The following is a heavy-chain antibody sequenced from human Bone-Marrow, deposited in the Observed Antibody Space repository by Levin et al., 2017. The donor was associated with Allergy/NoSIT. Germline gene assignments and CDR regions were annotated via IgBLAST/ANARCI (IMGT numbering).Heavy chain of an antibody. CDR1: GGSLSSTNFY. V-gene: IGHV4-39*01. D-gene: IGHD1-26*01. Sequence: LSCSVSGGSLSSTNFYWTWVRQPPGMGLEWIGNIYYSGSTTCSPSLRSRVTMSVDTSNNQFSLRLSSVTAADTAVYYCARHGGVGAPGPTIDVWGQGTTVTVSS. J-gene: IGHJ6*02. CDR2: IYYSGST. CDR3: ARHGGVGAPGPTIDV.